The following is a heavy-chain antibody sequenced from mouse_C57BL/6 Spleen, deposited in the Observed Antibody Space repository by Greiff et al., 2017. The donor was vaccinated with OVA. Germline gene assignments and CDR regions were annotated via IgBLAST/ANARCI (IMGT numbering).Heavy chain of an antibody. D-gene: IGHD2-1*01. CDR1: GFTFSSYG. CDR3: ARRNYPYYFDY. J-gene: IGHJ2*01. V-gene: IGHV5-6*01. Sequence: EVQVVESGGDLVKPGGSLKLSCAASGFTFSSYGMSWVRQTPDKRLEWVATISSGGSYTYYPDSVKGRFTISRDNAKNTLYLQMSSLKSEDTDMYYCARRNYPYYFDYWGQGTTLTVSS. CDR2: ISSGGSYT.